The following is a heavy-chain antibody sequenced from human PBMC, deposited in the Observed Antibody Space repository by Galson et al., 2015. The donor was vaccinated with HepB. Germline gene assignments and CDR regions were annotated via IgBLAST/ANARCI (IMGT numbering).Heavy chain of an antibody. CDR3: ARTAGRGVDDY. V-gene: IGHV3-33*01. CDR2: IWYDGSNK. J-gene: IGHJ4*02. CDR1: GFTFSSYG. Sequence: SLRLSCAASGFTFSSYGMHWVRQAPGKGLEWVAVIWYDGSNKYYADSVKGRFTISRDNSKNTLYLQMNSLRAEDTAVYYCARTAGRGVDDYWGQGTLVTVSS. D-gene: IGHD5-24*01.